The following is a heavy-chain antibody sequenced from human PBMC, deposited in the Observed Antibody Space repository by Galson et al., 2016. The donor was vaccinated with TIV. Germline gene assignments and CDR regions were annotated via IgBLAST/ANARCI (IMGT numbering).Heavy chain of an antibody. D-gene: IGHD3-22*01. CDR2: IIPIFRTT. CDR3: ARAENYHDNSGYYVR. CDR1: GVTFSSFA. V-gene: IGHV1-69*13. J-gene: IGHJ4*02. Sequence: SVKVSCKASGVTFSSFAVTWVRQAPGQGLEWMGRIIPIFRTTKYAQKFQGRVTITADESTQSTSTTYMELSSLRSEDTDVYYCARAENYHDNSGYYVRWGQGTLVTVSS.